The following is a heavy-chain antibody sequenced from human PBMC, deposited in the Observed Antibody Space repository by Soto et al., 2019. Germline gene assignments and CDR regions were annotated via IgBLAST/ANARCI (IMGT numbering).Heavy chain of an antibody. Sequence: GGSLRLSCTASGFTFSTYGMHWVRQAPGKGLEWVAVIWFDGSNKHYADSVKGRFTVSRDNAKNSLYLQMNSLRDEDTAVYYCARDLGSSTRKYFQHWGQGTLVTVSS. J-gene: IGHJ1*01. CDR3: ARDLGSSTRKYFQH. D-gene: IGHD6-13*01. CDR1: GFTFSTYG. CDR2: IWFDGSNK. V-gene: IGHV3-33*01.